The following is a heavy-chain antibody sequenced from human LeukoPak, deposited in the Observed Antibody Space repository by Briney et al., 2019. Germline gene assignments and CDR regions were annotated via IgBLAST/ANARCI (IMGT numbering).Heavy chain of an antibody. J-gene: IGHJ4*02. Sequence: ASVKVSCKASGYTFTNYYMHWVRQAPGQGLEWMGIINPSAGSTTYAQKFQGRVTMTRDTYTTTVYMELSSLRSEDTAVYYCARDGPSQEFDSWGQGTLVTVSS. V-gene: IGHV1-46*01. CDR2: INPSAGST. CDR3: ARDGPSQEFDS. CDR1: GYTFTNYY.